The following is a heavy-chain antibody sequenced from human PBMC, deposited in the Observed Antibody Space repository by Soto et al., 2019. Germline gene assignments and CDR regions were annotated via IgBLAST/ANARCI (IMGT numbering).Heavy chain of an antibody. CDR2: IYYSGST. J-gene: IGHJ6*02. D-gene: IGHD3-10*01. CDR3: ARQGYYYGSGSYYLDYYYYGMDV. V-gene: IGHV4-39*01. Sequence: PSETLSLTCTVSGGSISSSSYYWGWIRQPPGKGLEWIGSIYYSGSTYYNPSLKSRVTISVDTSKNQFSLKLSSVTAADKAVYYCARQGYYYGSGSYYLDYYYYGMDVWGQGTTVTVSS. CDR1: GGSISSSSYY.